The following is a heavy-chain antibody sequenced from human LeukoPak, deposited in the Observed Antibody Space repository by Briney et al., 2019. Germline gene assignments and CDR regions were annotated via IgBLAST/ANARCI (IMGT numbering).Heavy chain of an antibody. J-gene: IGHJ4*02. Sequence: SETLSLTCDVSGVSINTCCYYWTWTRQPPGKGLEWIGYKYYSGSTRYNSSLRSRLTISLDSSKNQFSLRLTSVTAADTAVYYCARGRSYGFDFDSWGPGTLVIVSS. CDR2: KYYSGST. V-gene: IGHV4-61*01. CDR3: ARGRSYGFDFDS. CDR1: GVSINTCCYY. D-gene: IGHD5-18*01.